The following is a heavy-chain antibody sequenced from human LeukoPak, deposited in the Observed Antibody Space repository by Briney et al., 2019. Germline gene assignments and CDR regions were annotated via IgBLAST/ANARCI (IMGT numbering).Heavy chain of an antibody. CDR2: INPNSGGT. CDR3: ARDYYYGSGSYSRQDFDY. D-gene: IGHD3-10*01. V-gene: IGHV1-2*02. J-gene: IGHJ4*02. Sequence: ASVKVSCRASGYTFTGYYMHWVRQAPGQGLEWMGWINPNSGGTNYAQKFQGRVTMTRDTSISTAYMELSRLRSDDTAVYYCARDYYYGSGSYSRQDFDYWGQGTLVTVSS. CDR1: GYTFTGYY.